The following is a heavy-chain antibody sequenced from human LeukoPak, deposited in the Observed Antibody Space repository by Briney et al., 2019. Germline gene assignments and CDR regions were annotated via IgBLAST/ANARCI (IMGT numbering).Heavy chain of an antibody. CDR3: ARALTRFGEVPNNWFHP. Sequence: SETLSLTCTVSGGSISSHYWSWIRQPPGKGLEWIGYIYYSGSTNYNPSLKSRVTISVDTSKDQFSLKLSSVTAADTAVYYCARALTRFGEVPNNWFHPWGQGNPVNVSS. J-gene: IGHJ5*02. D-gene: IGHD3-10*02. CDR1: GGSISSHY. CDR2: IYYSGST. V-gene: IGHV4-59*11.